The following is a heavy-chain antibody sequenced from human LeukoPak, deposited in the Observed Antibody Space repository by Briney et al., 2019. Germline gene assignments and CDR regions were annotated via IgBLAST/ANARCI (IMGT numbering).Heavy chain of an antibody. D-gene: IGHD3-10*01. Sequence: SETLSLTCTVSGGSISSSSYYWGWIRQPPGKGLEWIGSIYYSGSTYYNPSLKSRVTISVDTSKNQFSLKLSSVTAADTAVYYYARGGRYSVPYYYGSGSYAFDIWGQGTMVTVSS. CDR1: GGSISSSSYY. V-gene: IGHV4-39*01. CDR2: IYYSGST. CDR3: ARGGRYSVPYYYGSGSYAFDI. J-gene: IGHJ3*02.